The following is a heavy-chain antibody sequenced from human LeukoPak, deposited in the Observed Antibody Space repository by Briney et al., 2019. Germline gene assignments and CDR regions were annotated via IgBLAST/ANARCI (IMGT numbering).Heavy chain of an antibody. V-gene: IGHV1-18*01. D-gene: IGHD3-3*01. CDR1: GYTFTSYG. CDR3: ARVAPSYYDFWSGYNY. J-gene: IGHJ4*02. CDR2: ISAYNGNT. Sequence: ASVKVSCKASGYTFTSYGISWVRQAPGQGLEWMGWISAYNGNTNYAQKLQGRVTMTTDTSTSTAYMELKSLRSGDTAVYYCARVAPSYYDFWSGYNYWGQGTLVTVSS.